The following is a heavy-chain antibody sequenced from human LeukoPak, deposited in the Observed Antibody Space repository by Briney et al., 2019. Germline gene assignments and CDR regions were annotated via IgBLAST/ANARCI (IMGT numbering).Heavy chain of an antibody. V-gene: IGHV4-34*01. CDR3: ARGVVVVPAPLGYYFDY. CDR1: GGSFSGYY. CDR2: INHSGST. D-gene: IGHD2-2*01. Sequence: PSETLSLTCAVYGGSFSGYYWSWIRQPPGKGLEWIGEINHSGSTNYNPSLKSRVTISVDTSKNQFSLKLSSVTAADTAVYYCARGVVVVPAPLGYYFDYWGQGTLVTVSS. J-gene: IGHJ4*02.